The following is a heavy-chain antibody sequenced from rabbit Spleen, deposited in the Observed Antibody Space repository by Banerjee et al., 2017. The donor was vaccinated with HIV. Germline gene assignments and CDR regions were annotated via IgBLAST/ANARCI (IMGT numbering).Heavy chain of an antibody. D-gene: IGHD1-1*01. CDR2: IYGGSSGST. CDR3: ARDLDGVIGWNFGW. Sequence: QQQLEESGGGLVKPGGTLTLTCTASGFSFNINYYTSWVRQAPGKGLEWIACIYGGSSGSTYYATWAKGRFTISKTSSTTVTLQMITLTAADTATYFCARDLDGVIGWNFGWWGPGTLVTVS. J-gene: IGHJ4*01. CDR1: GFSFNINYY. V-gene: IGHV1S45*01.